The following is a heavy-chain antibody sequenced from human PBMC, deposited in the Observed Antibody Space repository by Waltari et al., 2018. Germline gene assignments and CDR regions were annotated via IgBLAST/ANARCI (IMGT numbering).Heavy chain of an antibody. CDR2: ISVTSRTT. D-gene: IGHD3-9*01. CDR1: GFSLTNYT. J-gene: IGHJ5*01. Sequence: EERLVQSGGGLVQPGGSLRLSCEASGFSLTNYTMNWVRQAPGEGLGWVADISVTSRTTFYADSVRGRFIISRNNAKNSLALQMVSLRGEDTAVYYCAVARGNYDVLTGFPVDSWGQGTLVTVSS. V-gene: IGHV3-48*01. CDR3: AVARGNYDVLTGFPVDS.